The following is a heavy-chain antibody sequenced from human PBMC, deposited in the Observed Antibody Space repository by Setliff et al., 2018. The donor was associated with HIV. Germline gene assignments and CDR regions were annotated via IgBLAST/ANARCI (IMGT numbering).Heavy chain of an antibody. CDR1: GGSISSSSYY. Sequence: PSETLSLTCTVSGGSISSSSYYWGWIRQPPGKGLEWIGSIYYSGSTYYNSSLKSRVTISVDTSKNQFSLKLSSVTAADTAVYYCARDRGFPWGQGTLVTAPQ. V-gene: IGHV4-39*07. J-gene: IGHJ5*02. CDR2: IYYSGST. CDR3: ARDRGFP. D-gene: IGHD3-10*01.